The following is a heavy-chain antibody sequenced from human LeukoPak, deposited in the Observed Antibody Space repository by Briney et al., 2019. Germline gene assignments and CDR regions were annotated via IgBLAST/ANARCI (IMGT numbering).Heavy chain of an antibody. CDR3: AKGVVVVPAAPDAFDI. V-gene: IGHV3-23*01. CDR2: SGSGGST. D-gene: IGHD2-2*01. Sequence: GGSLRLSCAASGFTFSSYAMSWVRQAPGKGLEWVSASGSGGSTYYADSVKGRFTISRDNSKNTLYLQMNSLRAEDTAVYYCAKGVVVVPAAPDAFDIWGQGTMVTVSS. J-gene: IGHJ3*02. CDR1: GFTFSSYA.